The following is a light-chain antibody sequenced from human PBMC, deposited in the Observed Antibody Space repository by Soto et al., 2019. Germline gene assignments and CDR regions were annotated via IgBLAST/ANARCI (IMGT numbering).Light chain of an antibody. CDR3: CSYAGSSTFALV. CDR2: EGS. CDR1: SSDVGNYNL. V-gene: IGLV2-23*03. J-gene: IGLJ2*01. Sequence: QSALTQPASVSGSPGQSITISCTGTSSDVGNYNLVSWYQQHPGKAPKLMIYEGSKRPSGVSNRFSGSKSGNTASLTISGLQAEDEADYYCCSYAGSSTFALVFGGGTKVTVL.